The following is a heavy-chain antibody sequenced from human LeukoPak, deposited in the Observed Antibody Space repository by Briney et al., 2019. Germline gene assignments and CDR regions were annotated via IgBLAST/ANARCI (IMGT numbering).Heavy chain of an antibody. Sequence: GGFLRLSCAASGFTFSSYGMSWVRQAPGKGLEWVSSISRGGSPIYYADSVKGRFTTSRDNAKKSLFLQMNSLRAEDTAVYYCTRVSWRGEIYWGQGTLVSVSS. J-gene: IGHJ4*02. D-gene: IGHD3-3*01. CDR1: GFTFSSYG. CDR2: ISRGGSPI. CDR3: TRVSWRGEIY. V-gene: IGHV3-48*04.